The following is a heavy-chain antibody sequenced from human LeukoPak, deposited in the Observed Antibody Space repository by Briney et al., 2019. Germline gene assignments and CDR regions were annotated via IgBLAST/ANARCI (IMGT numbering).Heavy chain of an antibody. J-gene: IGHJ4*02. CDR3: AKESLVVIESYFDN. CDR1: GFTFGDYL. Sequence: GGSLRLSCTASGFTFGDYLMSWFRQAPGKGLEWVSAITGSGQTKYYTDSVKGRFTMSRDNSKNTLYLQMNSLRDEDMAEYFCAKESLVVIESYFDNWGQGTLVLVSS. D-gene: IGHD3-22*01. CDR2: ITGSGQTK. V-gene: IGHV3-23*01.